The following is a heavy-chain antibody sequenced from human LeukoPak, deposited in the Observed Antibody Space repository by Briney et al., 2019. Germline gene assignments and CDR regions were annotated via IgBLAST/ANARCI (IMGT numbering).Heavy chain of an antibody. CDR2: INHSGST. V-gene: IGHV4-34*01. CDR3: ARGRSGSPPDY. D-gene: IGHD3-10*01. J-gene: IGHJ4*02. CDR1: GGFFSGYY. Sequence: SETQSLPCAVYGGFFSGYYWSWIRQPPGKGQEWSGEINHSGSTNYIPSLKSQATISVDTSKNQFSLKLSAVTAADTAVYYCARGRSGSPPDYWGQGTLVTVSS.